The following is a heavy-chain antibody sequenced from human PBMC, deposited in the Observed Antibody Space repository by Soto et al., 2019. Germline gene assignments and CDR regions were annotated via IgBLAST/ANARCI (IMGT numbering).Heavy chain of an antibody. D-gene: IGHD3-16*01. J-gene: IGHJ6*02. CDR2: ISPYTGNT. Sequence: QVQLVQSGDEVKKPGASVKVSCKASGYIFVNYGIAWVRQAPGQGLEWMGWISPYTGNTHSATKVQGRLTMTTDTSTSTVYLDLRNLTSDDTAVYYCVMGDNYVTPTPQDVWGQGTTVTVSS. CDR1: GYIFVNYG. V-gene: IGHV1-18*01. CDR3: VMGDNYVTPTPQDV.